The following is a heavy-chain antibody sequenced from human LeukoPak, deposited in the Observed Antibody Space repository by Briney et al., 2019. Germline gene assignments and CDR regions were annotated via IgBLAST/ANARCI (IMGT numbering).Heavy chain of an antibody. CDR3: AKAPFWSGYQLDY. V-gene: IGHV3-30*18. J-gene: IGHJ4*02. D-gene: IGHD3-3*01. CDR1: GFTFSSYG. CDR2: ISYDGSNK. Sequence: PGGSQRLSCAASGFTFSSYGMHWVRQAPGKGLEWVAVISYDGSNKYYADSVKGRFTISRDNSKNTLYLQMNSLRAEDTAVYYCAKAPFWSGYQLDYWGQGTLVTVSS.